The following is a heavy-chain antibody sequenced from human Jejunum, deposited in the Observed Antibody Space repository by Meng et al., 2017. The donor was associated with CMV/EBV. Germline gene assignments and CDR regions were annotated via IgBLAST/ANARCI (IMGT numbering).Heavy chain of an antibody. CDR3: AKVNEASGLVSSYLDC. CDR1: SA. V-gene: IGHV3-23*01. J-gene: IGHJ4*02. D-gene: IGHD6-19*01. CDR2: IEGHGVTT. Sequence: SAVNSVRPAPGKGLEWVSGIEGHGVTTYYADSVKGRFTISRDNSKNTVYLQMNNLRAEDTAVYYCAKVNEASGLVSSYLDCWGQGTPVTVSS.